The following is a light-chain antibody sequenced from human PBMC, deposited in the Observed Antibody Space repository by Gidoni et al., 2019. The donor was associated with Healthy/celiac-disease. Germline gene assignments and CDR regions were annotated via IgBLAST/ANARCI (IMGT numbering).Light chain of an antibody. CDR3: QQYNSYSRT. CDR1: QSISSW. J-gene: IGKJ1*01. CDR2: KAS. Sequence: DIQMTHSPSTLSASVGDRVTITCRARQSISSWLAWYQQKPGKAPKLLIYKASSLDSGVPSRFSGSGSGTEFTLTISSLQPDDFATYYCQQYNSYSRTFGQGTKVEIK. V-gene: IGKV1-5*03.